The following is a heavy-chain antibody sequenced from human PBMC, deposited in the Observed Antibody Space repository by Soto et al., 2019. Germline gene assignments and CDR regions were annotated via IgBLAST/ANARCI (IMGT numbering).Heavy chain of an antibody. J-gene: IGHJ4*02. Sequence: GGSLRLSCAASGFTFSSYGMHWVRQAPGKGLEWVAGISYDGSNKYYADSVKGRFTISRDNSKNTLNLQMNSLRAEDTAVYYCAKDHHPSTMIVVVIGDRGQGTQVTVSS. CDR3: AKDHHPSTMIVVVIGD. D-gene: IGHD3-22*01. CDR2: ISYDGSNK. V-gene: IGHV3-30*18. CDR1: GFTFSSYG.